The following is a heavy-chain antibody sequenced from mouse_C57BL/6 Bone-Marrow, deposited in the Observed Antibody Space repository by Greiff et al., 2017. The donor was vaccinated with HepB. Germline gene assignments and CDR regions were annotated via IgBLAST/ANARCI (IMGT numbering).Heavy chain of an antibody. CDR3: AIFPD. CDR2: IDPSDSYT. J-gene: IGHJ2*01. Sequence: VKLQQPGAELVMPGASVKLSCKASGYTFTSYWMHWVKQRPGQGLEWIGEIDPSDSYTNYNQKFKGKSTLTVDKSSSTAYMQLSSLTSEDSAVYYCAIFPDWGQGTTLTVSS. CDR1: GYTFTSYW. V-gene: IGHV1-69*01.